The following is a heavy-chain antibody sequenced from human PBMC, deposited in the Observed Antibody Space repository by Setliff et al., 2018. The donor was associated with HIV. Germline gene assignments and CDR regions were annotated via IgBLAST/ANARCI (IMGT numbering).Heavy chain of an antibody. V-gene: IGHV1-69*10. CDR2: LIPIVDIT. J-gene: IGHJ3*02. D-gene: IGHD2-8*01. Sequence: SVKVSCKASGYSLSTYAISWVRQAPGQGLEWMGGLIPIVDITKSTQKFRDRVTFTADESTKTAQMELGGLTFEDTAVYYCAKGPNFKDAFDIWGQGTVVTVSS. CDR1: GYSLSTYA. CDR3: AKGPNFKDAFDI.